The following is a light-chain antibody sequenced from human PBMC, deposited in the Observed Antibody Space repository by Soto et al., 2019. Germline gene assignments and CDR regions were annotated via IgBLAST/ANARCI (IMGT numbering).Light chain of an antibody. J-gene: IGKJ5*01. CDR1: QSVSSH. CDR3: QQGGNWPLT. V-gene: IGKV3-11*01. Sequence: EIVLTQSPATLSLSPWERATVSCSPSQSVSSHLAWYQQKRGQAPRLLIYDASSRASGIPARFSGSGSGTDFTLTISSLEPEDFAVYYCQQGGNWPLTFGQGTRLEI. CDR2: DAS.